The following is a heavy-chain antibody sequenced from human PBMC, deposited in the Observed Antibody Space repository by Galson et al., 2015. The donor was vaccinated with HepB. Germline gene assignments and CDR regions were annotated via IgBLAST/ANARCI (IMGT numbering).Heavy chain of an antibody. V-gene: IGHV3-30-3*01. CDR1: GFTFSSYA. CDR3: ARDSSSFLGSTDFDY. Sequence: SLRLSCAASGFTFSSYAMHWVRQAPGKGLEWVAVISYDGSNKYYADSVKGRFTISRDNSKNTLYLQMNSLRAEDTAVYYCARDSSSFLGSTDFDYWGQGTLVTVSS. D-gene: IGHD6-13*01. CDR2: ISYDGSNK. J-gene: IGHJ4*02.